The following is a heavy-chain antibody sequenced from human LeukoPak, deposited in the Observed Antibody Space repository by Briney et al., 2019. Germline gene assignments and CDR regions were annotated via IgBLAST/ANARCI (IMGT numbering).Heavy chain of an antibody. CDR3: SRLNHSCYFYTSGYYPYYFRDV. V-gene: IGHV4-39*02. J-gene: IGHJ6*03. D-gene: IGHD3-22*01. Sequence: SETLSLTRTVSAASIGTSDTYSGWIRQSPGKGLEWIGRISYSGNTYYNPPLKSRVTISVDTSKNNFSLWLSSVTASDTAVYFGSRLNHSCYFYTSGYYPYYFRDVWGEGTTVTVSS. CDR1: AASIGTSDTY. CDR2: ISYSGNT.